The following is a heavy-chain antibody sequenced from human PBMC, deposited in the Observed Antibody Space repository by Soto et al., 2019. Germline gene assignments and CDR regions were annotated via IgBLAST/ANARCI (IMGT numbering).Heavy chain of an antibody. CDR2: ISGSGGST. CDR3: AKDRTYYDLWSGSGVHY. D-gene: IGHD3-3*01. J-gene: IGHJ4*02. V-gene: IGHV3-23*01. Sequence: EVQLLESGGGLVQPGGSLRLSCAASGFTFSSYAMSWVRQAPGKGLEWVSAISGSGGSTYYADSVKGRFTISRDNSKNTLYLQMNSLRAEDTAVYYCAKDRTYYDLWSGSGVHYWGQGTLVTVSS. CDR1: GFTFSSYA.